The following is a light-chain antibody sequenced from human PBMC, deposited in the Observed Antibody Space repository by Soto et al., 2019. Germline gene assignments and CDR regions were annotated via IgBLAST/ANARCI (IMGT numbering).Light chain of an antibody. CDR1: SSDVGGYNY. J-gene: IGLJ2*01. Sequence: QSALTQPASVSGSPGQSITISCTGTSSDVGGYNYVSWYQQHTGKAPKLMIYDVSNRPSGVSNRFSGSKSGNTASLTISGRQEEDEADYYCSSYTSSSTLVFGGGTKLTVL. V-gene: IGLV2-14*01. CDR3: SSYTSSSTLV. CDR2: DVS.